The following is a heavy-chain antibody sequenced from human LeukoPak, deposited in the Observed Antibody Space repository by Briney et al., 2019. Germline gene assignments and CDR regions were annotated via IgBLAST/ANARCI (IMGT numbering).Heavy chain of an antibody. V-gene: IGHV3-11*01. CDR3: PRDRFPFRVVITFPH. Sequence: SLRLSCAGCGFTFSDYYMSWIRPAPGKGLEWVSYISSSGSTIYYAHTVQGRLTISTDNAKNSLYLQMNSPRAAATAVYYCPRDRFPFRVVITFPHWGQGTLVTVSS. CDR1: GFTFSDYY. D-gene: IGHD3-3*01. J-gene: IGHJ1*01. CDR2: ISSSGSTI.